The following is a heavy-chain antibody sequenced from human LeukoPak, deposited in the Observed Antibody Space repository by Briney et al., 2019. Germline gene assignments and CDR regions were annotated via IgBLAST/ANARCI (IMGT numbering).Heavy chain of an antibody. CDR2: ISGSGGST. CDR1: GFTFSNAW. D-gene: IGHD1-26*01. V-gene: IGHV3-23*01. CDR3: AKDGGNSGSYHEYFQH. Sequence: PGGSLRLSCAASGFTFSNAWMSWVRQAPGKGLEWVSAISGSGGSTYYADSVKGRFTISRDNSKNTLYLQMNSLRAEDTAVYYCAKDGGNSGSYHEYFQHWGQGTLVTVSS. J-gene: IGHJ1*01.